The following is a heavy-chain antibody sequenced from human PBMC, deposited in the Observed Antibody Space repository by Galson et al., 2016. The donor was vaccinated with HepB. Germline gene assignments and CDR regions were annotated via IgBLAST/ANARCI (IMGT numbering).Heavy chain of an antibody. CDR1: GFTFSDYG. Sequence: SLRLSCAASGFTFSDYGMHWVRQAPGKGLEWVAVIWYDGSNRYYADSVKGRFTISRDNSKNTLYLQMNSLRAEDTAVYSCARALFQYDILTGADYDFYGLDVWGQGTTVTVSS. V-gene: IGHV3-33*01. CDR3: ARALFQYDILTGADYDFYGLDV. J-gene: IGHJ6*02. D-gene: IGHD3-9*01. CDR2: IWYDGSNR.